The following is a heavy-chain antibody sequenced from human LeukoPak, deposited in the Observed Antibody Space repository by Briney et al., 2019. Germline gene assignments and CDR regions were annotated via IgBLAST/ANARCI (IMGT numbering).Heavy chain of an antibody. CDR3: ARGHYSSSWYLHSNYYGMDV. CDR2: INHSGST. Sequence: SETLSLTCAVYGGSFSGYYWSWIRQPPGKGLEWIGEINHSGSTNYNPSLKSRVTISVDTSKNQFSLKLSSVTAADTAVYYCARGHYSSSWYLHSNYYGMDVWGQGTTVTVSS. V-gene: IGHV4-34*01. D-gene: IGHD6-13*01. CDR1: GGSFSGYY. J-gene: IGHJ6*02.